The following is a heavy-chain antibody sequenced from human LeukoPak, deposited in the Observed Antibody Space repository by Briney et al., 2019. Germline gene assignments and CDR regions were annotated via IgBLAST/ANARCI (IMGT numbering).Heavy chain of an antibody. D-gene: IGHD4-11*01. CDR3: AKDEADYSNFFSSFDY. CDR2: ISRSSDYI. V-gene: IGHV3-21*01. CDR1: GYTFSRFS. Sequence: GGSLRLSCAASGYTFSRFSLTWVRQAPGKGLEWVSSISRSSDYIYYAGSVKGRFTISRDNAKNSLYLQMNSLRAEDTAVYYCAKDEADYSNFFSSFDYWGRGTLVAVSS. J-gene: IGHJ4*02.